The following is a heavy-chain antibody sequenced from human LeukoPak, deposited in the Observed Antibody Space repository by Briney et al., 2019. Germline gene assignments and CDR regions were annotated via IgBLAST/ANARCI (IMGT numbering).Heavy chain of an antibody. CDR2: IHPDDSYS. V-gene: IGHV5-10-1*01. CDR3: ARLALGMTRAGKYFYNGVDV. J-gene: IGHJ6*02. D-gene: IGHD1-1*01. Sequence: GESLKISCKGSGDSFTNSWIGWARQMPGKGLEWMGRIHPDDSYSNYSPSFEGRVTISVEKSITTAYLQWSSLRASDTATYYCARLALGMTRAGKYFYNGVDVWGQGTTVTVSS. CDR1: GDSFTNSW.